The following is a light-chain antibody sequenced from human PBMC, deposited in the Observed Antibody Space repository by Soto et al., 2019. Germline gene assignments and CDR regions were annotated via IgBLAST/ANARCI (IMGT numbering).Light chain of an antibody. Sequence: DIAMTQSPATLSVSPGEGATLSCRASQSVGSNLAWYQQKPAQAPRLLIYGVSTRATGTPARFSGSGSGTEFTLTISSVQSEDFAVYYCQQYNNWLQTFGQGTKVEIK. CDR1: QSVGSN. CDR2: GVS. V-gene: IGKV3-15*01. J-gene: IGKJ1*01. CDR3: QQYNNWLQT.